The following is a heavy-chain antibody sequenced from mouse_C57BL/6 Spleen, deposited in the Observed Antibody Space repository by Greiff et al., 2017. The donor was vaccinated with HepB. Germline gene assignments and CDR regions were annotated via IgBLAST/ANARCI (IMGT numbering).Heavy chain of an antibody. CDR2: ISYDGSN. CDR1: GYSITSGYY. V-gene: IGHV3-6*01. D-gene: IGHD1-1*01. J-gene: IGHJ2*01. CDR3: ASGGTTVVATSPFDY. Sequence: VQLQQSGPGLVKPSQSLSLTCSVTGYSITSGYYWNWIRQFPGNKLEWMGYISYDGSNNYNPSLKNRISITRDTSKNQFFLKLNSVTTEDTATYYCASGGTTVVATSPFDYWGQGTTLTVSS.